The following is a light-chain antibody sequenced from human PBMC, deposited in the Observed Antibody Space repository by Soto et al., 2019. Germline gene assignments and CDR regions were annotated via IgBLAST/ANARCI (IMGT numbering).Light chain of an antibody. V-gene: IGLV1-40*01. Sequence: QSVLTQPPSESRAPGQRVTISCTGSSSNIGAGYDVHWYQQLPGTAPKLLIYGNSNRPSGVPDRFSGSKSGTSASLAITGLQAEDEAYYYCQSYDSSLSGVVFGGGTKVTVL. CDR3: QSYDSSLSGVV. CDR1: SSNIGAGYD. J-gene: IGLJ2*01. CDR2: GNS.